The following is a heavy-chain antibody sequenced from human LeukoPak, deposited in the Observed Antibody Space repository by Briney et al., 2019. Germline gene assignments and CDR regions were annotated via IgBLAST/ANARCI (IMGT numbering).Heavy chain of an antibody. D-gene: IGHD5-18*01. J-gene: IGHJ4*02. CDR1: GFTFSSHA. V-gene: IGHV3-23*01. CDR3: AKTTWIQLWLRADYFDY. CDR2: ISGSGGST. Sequence: GGSLRLSCAASGFTFSSHAMSWVRQAPGKGLEWVSAISGSGGSTYYADSVKGRFTISRDNSKNTLYLQMNSLRAEDTAVYYCAKTTWIQLWLRADYFDYWGQGTLVTVSS.